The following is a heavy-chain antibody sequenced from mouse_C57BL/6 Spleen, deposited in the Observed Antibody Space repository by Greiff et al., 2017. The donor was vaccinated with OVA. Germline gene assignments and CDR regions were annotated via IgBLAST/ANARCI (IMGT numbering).Heavy chain of an antibody. J-gene: IGHJ2*01. CDR2: IRNKANGYTT. CDR1: GFTFTDYY. V-gene: IGHV7-3*01. CDR3: ARYLPVLYYFDY. D-gene: IGHD6-1*01. Sequence: EVKLVESGGGLVQPGGSLSLSCAASGFTFTDYYMSWVRQSPGKALEWLGFIRNKANGYTTEYSASVKGRFTISRDNSQSILYLQKNALRAEDSATYYCARYLPVLYYFDYWGQGTTLTVSS.